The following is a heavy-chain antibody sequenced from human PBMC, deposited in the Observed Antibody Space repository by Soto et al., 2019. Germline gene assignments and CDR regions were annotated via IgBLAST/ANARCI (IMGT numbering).Heavy chain of an antibody. CDR2: ISYDGSNK. D-gene: IGHD2-2*01. V-gene: IGHV3-30-3*01. CDR3: ARVLRPDCSSTRRRLYGMDD. J-gene: IGHJ6*02. CDR1: GFTFSSYA. Sequence: QVQLVESGGGVVQPGRSLRLSCAASGFTFSSYAMHWVRQAPGKGLEWVAVISYDGSNKYYADPVKGRFTFSRDNSKNTRYLQMNSLRAEDTAMYYCARVLRPDCSSTRRRLYGMDDWGHGTTVTVSS.